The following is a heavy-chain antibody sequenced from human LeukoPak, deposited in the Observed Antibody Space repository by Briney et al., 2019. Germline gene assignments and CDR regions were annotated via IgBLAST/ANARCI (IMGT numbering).Heavy chain of an antibody. J-gene: IGHJ5*02. CDR1: GGSISSGGYY. CDR2: IYYSGST. Sequence: PSETLSLTCTVSGGSISSGGYYWSWIRQHPGKGLEWIGYIYYSGSTYYNPSLKSRVTISVDTSKNQFSLKLSSVTAADTAVYYCARVATRRVWFDPWGQGTLVTVSS. D-gene: IGHD5-12*01. V-gene: IGHV4-31*03. CDR3: ARVATRRVWFDP.